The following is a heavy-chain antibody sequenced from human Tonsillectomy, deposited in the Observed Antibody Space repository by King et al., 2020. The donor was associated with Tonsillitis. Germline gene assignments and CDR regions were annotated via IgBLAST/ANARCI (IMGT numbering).Heavy chain of an antibody. CDR2: ISYDGSNK. V-gene: IGHV3-30*18. Sequence: VQLVESGGGVVQPGRSLRLSCAASEFTFSSYGMHWVRQAPGKGLEWVAVISYDGSNKYCADSVKGRFTISRDNSKNTLYLQMSSLRAEDTAVYFCAKDYSSGWYCLSYYFDCWGQGTLVTVSS. CDR1: EFTFSSYG. CDR3: AKDYSSGWYCLSYYFDC. J-gene: IGHJ4*02. D-gene: IGHD6-19*01.